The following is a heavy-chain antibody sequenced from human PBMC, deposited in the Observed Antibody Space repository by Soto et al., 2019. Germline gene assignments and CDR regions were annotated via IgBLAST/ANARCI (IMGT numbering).Heavy chain of an antibody. D-gene: IGHD2-15*01. V-gene: IGHV3-53*01. CDR3: VKPNYFCGGSCYSDYYYYYMDV. CDR1: GFSVSGSY. CDR2: IYGGGST. Sequence: GGSLRLSCSASGFSVSGSYMSWVRQSPGKGLEWVSVIYGGGSTYYADSVKGRFTISSDTSKNTLYLQMNSLRVEDTAVYYCVKPNYFCGGSCYSDYYYYYMDVWDKGTTVTVSS. J-gene: IGHJ6*03.